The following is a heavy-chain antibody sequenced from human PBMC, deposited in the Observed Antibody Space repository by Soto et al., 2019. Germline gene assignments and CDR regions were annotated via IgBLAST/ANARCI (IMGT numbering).Heavy chain of an antibody. V-gene: IGHV4-39*01. J-gene: IGHJ5*02. CDR3: ARLPLADRWFDP. Sequence: QLQLQESGPGLVKPSETLSLTCTVSGGSISSSSYYWGWIRQPPGKGLEWIGSVFYSGSTYYNPSLKSRVTISVDTSKNQFSLKLSSVTAADTAVYYCARLPLADRWFDPWGQGTLVTVSS. CDR2: VFYSGST. CDR1: GGSISSSSYY.